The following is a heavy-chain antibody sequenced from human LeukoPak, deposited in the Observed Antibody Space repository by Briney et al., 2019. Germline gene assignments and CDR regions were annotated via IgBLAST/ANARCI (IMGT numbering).Heavy chain of an antibody. V-gene: IGHV3-21*04. CDR1: GFDFSTYY. CDR3: ARDKEGRGDYGSYFDS. J-gene: IGHJ4*02. D-gene: IGHD4-17*01. Sequence: PGGSLRLSCAASGFDFSTYYLNWVRQAPGKGLEWVSSISSSSSNIFYSDLVKGRFTIPRDNAKNSLYLQMNSLRAEDTAVYYCARDKEGRGDYGSYFDSWGQGTLVTVSS. CDR2: ISSSSSNI.